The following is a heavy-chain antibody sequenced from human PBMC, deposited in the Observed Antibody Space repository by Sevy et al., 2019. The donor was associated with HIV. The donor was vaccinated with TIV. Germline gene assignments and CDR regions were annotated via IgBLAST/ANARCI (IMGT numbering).Heavy chain of an antibody. V-gene: IGHV3-48*03. CDR2: ISNSGSDI. D-gene: IGHD4-17*01. J-gene: IGHJ4*02. CDR3: ARDLPPSATTVAHFDY. Sequence: GGSLTLSCVASGFTFSSYEMNWVRQAPGKGLEWVSYISNSGSDIHYSDSLRGRFTISRDNAKNSLFLQMNSLRAEDTAVYYCARDLPPSATTVAHFDYWGQGTLVTVSS. CDR1: GFTFSSYE.